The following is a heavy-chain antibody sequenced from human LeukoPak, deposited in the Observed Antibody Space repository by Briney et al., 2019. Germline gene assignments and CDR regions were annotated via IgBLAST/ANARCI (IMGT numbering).Heavy chain of an antibody. Sequence: PSQTLSLTCTVSGGSISSGDYYWSWIRQPPGKGLEWIGYIYYSGSTYYNPSLKSRVTISVDTSKNQFSLKLSSVTAADTAVYYCARSPPPDYGDYGYFDYWGQGTLVTVSS. CDR1: GGSISSGDYY. CDR2: IYYSGST. V-gene: IGHV4-30-4*01. J-gene: IGHJ4*02. D-gene: IGHD4-17*01. CDR3: ARSPPPDYGDYGYFDY.